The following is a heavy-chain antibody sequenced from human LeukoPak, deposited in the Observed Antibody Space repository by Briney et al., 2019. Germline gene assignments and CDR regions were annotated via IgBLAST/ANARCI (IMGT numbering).Heavy chain of an antibody. CDR1: GFTFSSYW. CDR3: AELGITMIGGV. D-gene: IGHD3-10*02. J-gene: IGHJ6*04. CDR2: IKQDGSER. V-gene: IGHV3-7*01. Sequence: GGSLRLSCAASGFTFSSYWMSWVRQAPGKGLEWVANIKQDGSERYYVDSVKGRFTISRDNAKNSLYLQMNSLRAEDTAVYYCAELGITMIGGVWGKGPTVPISS.